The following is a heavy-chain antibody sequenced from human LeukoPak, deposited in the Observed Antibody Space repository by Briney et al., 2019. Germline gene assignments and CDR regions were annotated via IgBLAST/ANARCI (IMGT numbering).Heavy chain of an antibody. J-gene: IGHJ4*02. CDR2: IIPILGTA. CDR3: ARDVPLLN. D-gene: IGHD2-21*01. Sequence: SVKVSCKASGGTFSSYAINWVRQAPGQGLEWMGGIIPILGTANYAQKFQGRVTITADESTSTAYMELSSLRSDDTAVYYCARDVPLLNWGQGTLVTVSS. V-gene: IGHV1-69*13. CDR1: GGTFSSYA.